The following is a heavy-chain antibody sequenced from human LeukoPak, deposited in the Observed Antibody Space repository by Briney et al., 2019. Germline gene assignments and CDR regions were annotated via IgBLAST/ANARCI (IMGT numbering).Heavy chain of an antibody. CDR2: ISAYNGNT. D-gene: IGHD5-18*01. CDR1: GYTFTSYG. Sequence: ASVKVSCKASGYTFTSYGISWVRQAPGQGLEWMGWISAYNGNTNYAQKLQGRVTMTTDTSTSTAYMELRSLRSDGTAVYYCATSRGYSYGDYFDYWGQGTLVTVSS. J-gene: IGHJ4*02. V-gene: IGHV1-18*04. CDR3: ATSRGYSYGDYFDY.